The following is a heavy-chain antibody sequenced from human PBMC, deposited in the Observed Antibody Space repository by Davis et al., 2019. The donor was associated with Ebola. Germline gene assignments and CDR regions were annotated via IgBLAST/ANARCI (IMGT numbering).Heavy chain of an antibody. V-gene: IGHV4-34*01. CDR3: ARGLFWSGLDV. CDR1: GGSFSGYY. D-gene: IGHD1-1*01. J-gene: IGHJ6*02. Sequence: SETLSLTCAVYGGSFSGYYWSWIRQPPGKGLEWIGEINHHGITSYNPSLKSRVSMSVDTSKKQFSLKVTSVTAADTAVYYCARGLFWSGLDVWGQGTTVTVSS. CDR2: INHHGIT.